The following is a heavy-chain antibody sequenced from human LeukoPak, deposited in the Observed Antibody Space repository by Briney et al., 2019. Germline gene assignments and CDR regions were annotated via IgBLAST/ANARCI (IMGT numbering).Heavy chain of an antibody. D-gene: IGHD3-10*01. V-gene: IGHV3-30*02. CDR2: ILYDGTNT. Sequence: GVSLRLSCVAPRVTFSSSGMHWVRQAPGKGLEWVAFILYDGTNTYYGDSVKGRFTISRDNSKNTLYLQMNSLRAEDTAVYYCAKDPLSGYYYYGLDAWGQGTTVTVSS. CDR3: AKDPLSGYYYYGLDA. J-gene: IGHJ6*02. CDR1: RVTFSSSG.